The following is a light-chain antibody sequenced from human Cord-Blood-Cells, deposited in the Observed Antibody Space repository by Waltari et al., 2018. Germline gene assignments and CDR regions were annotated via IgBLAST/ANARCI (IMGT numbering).Light chain of an antibody. CDR3: QQYNSYSPT. Sequence: DIQMTQSPSTLAASVGDRDTITCRSSQSISSLLAWYQQKPGKAPKLLIYTASSLESGVPSRFSGSGSGTEFTLTISSLQPDDFATYYCQQYNSYSPTFGQGTKVEIK. J-gene: IGKJ1*01. CDR2: TAS. V-gene: IGKV1-5*03. CDR1: QSISSL.